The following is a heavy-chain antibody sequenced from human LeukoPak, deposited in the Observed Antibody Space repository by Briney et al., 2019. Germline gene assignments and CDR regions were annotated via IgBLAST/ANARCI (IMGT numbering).Heavy chain of an antibody. CDR1: GGSISSYY. CDR3: ARRVLLSGYEWGY. J-gene: IGHJ4*02. Sequence: PSETLSLTCTVSGGSISSYYWSWIRQPPGKGLEWIGYIYYSGSTYYNPSLKSRVTISVDTSKNQFSLKLSSVTAADTAVYYCARRVLLSGYEWGYWGQGTLVTVSS. V-gene: IGHV4-59*12. D-gene: IGHD3-22*01. CDR2: IYYSGST.